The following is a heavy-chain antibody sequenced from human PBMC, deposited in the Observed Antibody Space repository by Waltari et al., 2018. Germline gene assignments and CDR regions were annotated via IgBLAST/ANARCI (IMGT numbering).Heavy chain of an antibody. D-gene: IGHD3-16*02. J-gene: IGHJ4*02. CDR3: ARPSRYDYIWGSYRY. CDR1: GYTFTGYY. Sequence: QVQLVQSGAEVKKPGASVKVSCKASGYTFTGYYMHWVRQAPGQGLEWMGRINPNSGGTNYAQKVQGRVTMTRDTSISTAYMELSRLRSDDTAVYYCARPSRYDYIWGSYRYWGQGTLVTVSS. CDR2: INPNSGGT. V-gene: IGHV1-2*06.